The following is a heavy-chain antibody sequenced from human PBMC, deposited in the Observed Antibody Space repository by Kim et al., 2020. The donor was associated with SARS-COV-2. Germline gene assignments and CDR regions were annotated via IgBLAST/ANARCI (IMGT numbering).Heavy chain of an antibody. CDR3: ARNARRYF. CDR1: GGSITSVGNY. V-gene: IGHV4-31*03. J-gene: IGHJ2*01. Sequence: SETLSLTCTVSGGSITSVGNYWSWLRQHPGKGPEWIGYIYYSGSTAYNPSLQSRVTISLDTSKNQLSLNLRSVTAADTAICYCARNARRYF. CDR2: IYYSGST.